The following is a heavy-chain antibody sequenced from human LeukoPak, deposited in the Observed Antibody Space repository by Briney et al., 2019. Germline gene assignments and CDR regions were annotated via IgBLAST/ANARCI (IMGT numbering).Heavy chain of an antibody. V-gene: IGHV3-49*04. D-gene: IGHD6-13*01. CDR1: GFTFGDYA. CDR3: TRDGGGSSSWYKRYYYYYMDV. Sequence: GGSLRLSCTASGFTFGDYAMSWVRQAPGKGLEWVGFIRSKAYGGTTEYAASVKGRFTISRDDSKSIAYLQMNSLKTEDTAVYYCTRDGGGSSSWYKRYYYYYMDVWGKGTTVTVSS. CDR2: IRSKAYGGTT. J-gene: IGHJ6*03.